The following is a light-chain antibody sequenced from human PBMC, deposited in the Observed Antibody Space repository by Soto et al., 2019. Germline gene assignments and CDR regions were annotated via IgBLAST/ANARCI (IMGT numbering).Light chain of an antibody. J-gene: IGKJ1*01. CDR2: DAS. Sequence: EIVMTQSPATLSVSPGERATLSCRASQSVSSNLAWYQQKPGQAPRLLIHDASTRATGFPASFSGSGSGTEFTLTISGLQSEDLAVYYCQQYDSWAPWTFGQGTKVEI. CDR3: QQYDSWAPWT. V-gene: IGKV3-15*01. CDR1: QSVSSN.